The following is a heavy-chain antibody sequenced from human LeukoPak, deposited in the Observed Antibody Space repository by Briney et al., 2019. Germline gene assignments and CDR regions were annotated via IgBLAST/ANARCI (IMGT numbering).Heavy chain of an antibody. CDR1: GYTFTGYY. D-gene: IGHD3-10*01. V-gene: IGHV1-2*02. CDR3: VRGPVTMVRGGYYYGMGV. CDR2: INPNSGGT. J-gene: IGHJ6*02. Sequence: ASVKVSCKASGYTFTGYYMHWVRQAPGQGLEWMGWINPNSGGTNYAQKFQGRVTMTRDTSISTAYMELSRLRSDDTAVYYCVRGPVTMVRGGYYYGMGVWGQGTTVTVSS.